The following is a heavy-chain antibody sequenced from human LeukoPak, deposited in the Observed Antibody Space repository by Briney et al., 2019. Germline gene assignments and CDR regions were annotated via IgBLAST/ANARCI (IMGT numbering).Heavy chain of an antibody. D-gene: IGHD3-9*01. CDR3: ARGGLRYFDWLLSEYCFDY. J-gene: IGHJ4*02. Sequence: PGGSLRLSCAASGLTFSSYGMHWVRQAPGKGLEWVAVIWYDGSNKYYADSVKGRFTISRDNSKNTLYLQMNSLRAEDTAVYYCARGGLRYFDWLLSEYCFDYWGQGTLVTFSS. V-gene: IGHV3-33*01. CDR2: IWYDGSNK. CDR1: GLTFSSYG.